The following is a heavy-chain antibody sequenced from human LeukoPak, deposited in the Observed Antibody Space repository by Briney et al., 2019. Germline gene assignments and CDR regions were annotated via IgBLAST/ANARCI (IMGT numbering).Heavy chain of an antibody. D-gene: IGHD4-17*01. Sequence: SETLSLTCAVSGGSFSAYFWRWIRQPPGKGLEWIGRIYTSGSTNYNPSLKSRVTMSVDTSKNQFSLKLSSVTAADTAVYYCARLGYGDYYFDYWGQGTLVTVSS. CDR2: IYTSGST. V-gene: IGHV4-59*10. CDR3: ARLGYGDYYFDY. CDR1: GGSFSAYF. J-gene: IGHJ4*02.